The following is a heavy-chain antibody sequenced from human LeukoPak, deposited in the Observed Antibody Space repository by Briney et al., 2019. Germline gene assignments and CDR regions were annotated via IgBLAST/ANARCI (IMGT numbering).Heavy chain of an antibody. CDR3: ARVNLVEVAAIGVGHAFDI. CDR2: IIPIFGTA. J-gene: IGHJ3*02. Sequence: SVKVSCKASGGTFSSYAISWVRQAPGQGLEWMGGIIPIFGTANYAQKFQGRVTITADKSTSTAYMELSSLRSEDTAVYYCARVNLVEVAAIGVGHAFDIWGQGTMVTVSS. D-gene: IGHD2-15*01. V-gene: IGHV1-69*06. CDR1: GGTFSSYA.